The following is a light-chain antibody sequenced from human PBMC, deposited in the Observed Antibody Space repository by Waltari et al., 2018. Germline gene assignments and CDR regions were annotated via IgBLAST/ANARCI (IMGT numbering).Light chain of an antibody. J-gene: IGKJ1*01. V-gene: IGKV3-20*01. CDR2: GAS. CDR1: QSVSRS. CDR3: QHYVRLPVS. Sequence: EIVLTQSPGTLSLSPGESATPSCRASQSVSRSLAWYQQKPGQAPRLLIYGASSRATGVPDRFSGSGSGTDFSLNISRLEPEDFAVYYCQHYVRLPVSFGQGTKVEIK.